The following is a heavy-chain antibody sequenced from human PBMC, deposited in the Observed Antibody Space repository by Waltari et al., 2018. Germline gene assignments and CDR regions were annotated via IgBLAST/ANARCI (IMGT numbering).Heavy chain of an antibody. CDR1: GSSFAGYY. V-gene: IGHV1-46*04. CDR2: INPDGETT. CDR3: ARGHIGRRHDSFNM. J-gene: IGHJ3*02. Sequence: QVQLVQSGAEVMKPGASVKVSCKASGSSFAGYYMHWVRQAPGQGLEWMAMINPDGETTSYAQRLKGRITMTRDTSTSTVYMELRSLRSEDTAVYYCARGHIGRRHDSFNMWGQGTMVTVSS. D-gene: IGHD3-3*01.